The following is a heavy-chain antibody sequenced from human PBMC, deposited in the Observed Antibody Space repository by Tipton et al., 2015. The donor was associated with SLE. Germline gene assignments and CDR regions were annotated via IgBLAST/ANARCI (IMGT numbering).Heavy chain of an antibody. J-gene: IGHJ4*02. CDR2: VWFDGSNK. V-gene: IGHV3-33*08. Sequence: RSLRLSCAASGFTFSDYAIHWVRQTPGKGPEWVAVVWFDGSNKYYADFVKGRFTISRDNSKNTLYLQMGSLTTEDTAVYYCARDWGLLPGGSYFNYWGQGTLVTVSS. CDR1: GFTFSDYA. CDR3: ARDWGLLPGGSYFNY. D-gene: IGHD3-22*01.